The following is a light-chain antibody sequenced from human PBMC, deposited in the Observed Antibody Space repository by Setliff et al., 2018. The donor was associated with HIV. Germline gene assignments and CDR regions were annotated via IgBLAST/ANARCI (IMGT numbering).Light chain of an antibody. CDR1: PSTIGPGHD. CDR3: CSYGGPSTFYV. CDR2: GSR. J-gene: IGLJ1*01. V-gene: IGLV1-40*01. Sequence: QSVLTQPPSVSGAPGQRVTIFCTGGPSTIGPGHDVHWYQQLPGTAPKLLVYGSRNRPSGVPDRFSGSKSGNSASLAITGLQAEDEADYYCCSYGGPSTFYVFGTGTKVTVL.